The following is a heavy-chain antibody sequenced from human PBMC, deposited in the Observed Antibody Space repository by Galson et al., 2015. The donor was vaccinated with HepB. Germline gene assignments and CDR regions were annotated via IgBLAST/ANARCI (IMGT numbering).Heavy chain of an antibody. D-gene: IGHD2-8*01. CDR1: GFTFSDYE. Sequence: SLRLSCAASGFTFSDYEINWVRQAPGKGLEWVSYISSSGSTIYYADSVKGRSTSSRDNAKNSLFLQMNSLRAEDTAVYYCASDRHCTNGRCFRAFDYWGQGTLVTVSS. V-gene: IGHV3-48*03. CDR3: ASDRHCTNGRCFRAFDY. CDR2: ISSSGSTI. J-gene: IGHJ4*02.